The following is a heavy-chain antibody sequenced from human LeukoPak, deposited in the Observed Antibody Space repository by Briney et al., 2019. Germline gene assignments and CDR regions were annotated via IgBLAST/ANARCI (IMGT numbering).Heavy chain of an antibody. V-gene: IGHV4-39*01. Sequence: SETLSLTCTVSGGSISSSSYYWGWIRQPPGKGLEWIGSIYYSGSTYYNPSLKSRVTISVDTSKNQFSLKLSSVTAADTAVYYCARRRGGYSYGHKLFDYWGQGTLVTVSS. CDR3: ARRRGGYSYGHKLFDY. D-gene: IGHD5-18*01. J-gene: IGHJ4*02. CDR2: IYYSGST. CDR1: GGSISSSSYY.